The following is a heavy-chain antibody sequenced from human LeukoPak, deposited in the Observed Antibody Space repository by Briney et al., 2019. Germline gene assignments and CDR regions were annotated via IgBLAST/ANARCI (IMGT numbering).Heavy chain of an antibody. CDR1: GFTFSSYA. CDR3: AKDRSSSTIAVRGGY. CDR2: ISGSGGST. Sequence: GGSLRLSCAASGFTFSSYAMSWVRQAPGKGLEWVSAISGSGGSTYYADSVKGRFAISGDNSKNTLYLQMTSLRAEDTALYYCAKDRSSSTIAVRGGYRGQGTLVTVSS. D-gene: IGHD6-19*01. J-gene: IGHJ4*02. V-gene: IGHV3-23*01.